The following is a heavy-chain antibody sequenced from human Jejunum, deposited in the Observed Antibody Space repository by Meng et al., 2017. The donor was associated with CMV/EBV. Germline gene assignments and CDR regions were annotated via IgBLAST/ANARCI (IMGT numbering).Heavy chain of an antibody. CDR2: IKSKADGGTA. CDR1: GFIFTNAW. Sequence: CAASGFIFTNAWMNWVSQAPGKGLEWVGRIKSKADGGTAEYPAAVNGRFTISRDDSKNTLFLQMNSLRTEDTAVYYCTWDYYGSFAGWGQGTLVTVSS. CDR3: TWDYYGSFAG. J-gene: IGHJ4*02. D-gene: IGHD3-10*01. V-gene: IGHV3-15*07.